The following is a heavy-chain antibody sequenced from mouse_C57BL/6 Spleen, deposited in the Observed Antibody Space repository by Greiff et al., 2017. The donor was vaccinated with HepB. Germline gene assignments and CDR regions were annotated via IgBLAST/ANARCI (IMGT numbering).Heavy chain of an antibody. D-gene: IGHD1-1*01. V-gene: IGHV1-82*01. CDR1: GYAFSSSW. J-gene: IGHJ1*03. CDR3: ARVPYYYGSSYPDWYFDV. CDR2: IYPGDGDT. Sequence: QVQLKQSGPELVKPGASVKISCKASGYAFSSSWMNWVKQRPGKGLEWIGRIYPGDGDTNYNGKFKGKATLTADKSSSTAYMQLSSLTSEDSAVYFCARVPYYYGSSYPDWYFDVWGTGTTVTVSS.